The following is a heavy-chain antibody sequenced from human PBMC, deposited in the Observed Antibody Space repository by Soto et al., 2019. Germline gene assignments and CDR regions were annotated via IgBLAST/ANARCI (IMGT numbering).Heavy chain of an antibody. CDR1: GYTFTSYA. CDR2: INAGNGNT. CDR3: ARTSGYYFYDY. V-gene: IGHV1-3*01. Sequence: QVQLVQSGAEVKKPGASVKVSCKASGYTFTSYAMHWVRQAPGQRLEWMGWINAGNGNTKSSQKFQGRVTITRVTSASTAYMELSSLRSEDTAVYYCARTSGYYFYDYWGQGTLVTVSS. D-gene: IGHD3-3*01. J-gene: IGHJ4*02.